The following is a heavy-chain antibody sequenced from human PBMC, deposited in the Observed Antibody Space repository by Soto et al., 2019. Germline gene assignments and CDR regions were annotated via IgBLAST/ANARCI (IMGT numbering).Heavy chain of an antibody. CDR1: GASVSSGSYY. J-gene: IGHJ6*02. D-gene: IGHD4-17*01. CDR3: ARGSDGASVGFYYYAMDV. Sequence: QVQLQESGPGLVKPSETLSISCTVSGASVSSGSYYWSWIRQPPGKGLEWIGFVYYSGSTNYNPSLKSRVTISLDTAKNQFSLKLNSVTAADTAVYHCARGSDGASVGFYYYAMDVWGQGTTVTVSS. V-gene: IGHV4-61*01. CDR2: VYYSGST.